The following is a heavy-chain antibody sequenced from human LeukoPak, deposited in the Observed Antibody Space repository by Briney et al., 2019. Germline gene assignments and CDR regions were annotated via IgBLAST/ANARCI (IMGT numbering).Heavy chain of an antibody. V-gene: IGHV4-39*01. CDR2: IYYSGST. Sequence: PSETLSLTCTVSGGSISSSSYYWGWIRQPPGKGLEWIGNIYYSGSTYYNPSLKSRVTISEDTSKNQFSLKMSSVTAADTAVYYCARRSSSWYSKIDSWGQGTLVTVSS. D-gene: IGHD6-13*01. J-gene: IGHJ4*02. CDR1: GGSISSSSYY. CDR3: ARRSSSWYSKIDS.